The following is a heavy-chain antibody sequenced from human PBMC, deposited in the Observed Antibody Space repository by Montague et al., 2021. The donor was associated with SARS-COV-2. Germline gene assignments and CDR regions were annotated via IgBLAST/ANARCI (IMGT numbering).Heavy chain of an antibody. D-gene: IGHD6-13*01. Sequence: SETLSLTCTVSGDSINTYYWNWICQPPGKGLEWLGSIFYTGSTNYNPSLKSRVTISLDTSKNQFFLKVTSVTAADTAVYYCARQAAGSYFYYGVDVWGQGTTVTVSS. CDR3: ARQAAGSYFYYGVDV. CDR1: GDSINTYY. V-gene: IGHV4-59*12. J-gene: IGHJ6*02. CDR2: IFYTGST.